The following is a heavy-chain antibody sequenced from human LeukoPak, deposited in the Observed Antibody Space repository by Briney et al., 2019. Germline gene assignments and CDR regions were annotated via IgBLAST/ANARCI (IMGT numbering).Heavy chain of an antibody. CDR2: ISSSSSYI. D-gene: IGHD1-26*01. CDR3: ARGSGSREYYYYYMDV. Sequence: PGGSLRLSCAASGFTFSSYSMNWVRQAPGKGLEWVSSISSSSSYIYYADSVKGRFTISRDNAKNSLYLQMNSLRAEDTAVYYCARGSGSREYYYYYMDVWGKGTTVTVSS. CDR1: GFTFSSYS. J-gene: IGHJ6*03. V-gene: IGHV3-21*01.